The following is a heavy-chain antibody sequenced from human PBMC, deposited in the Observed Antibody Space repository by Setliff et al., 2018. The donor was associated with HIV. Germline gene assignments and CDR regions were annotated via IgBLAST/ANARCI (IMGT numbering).Heavy chain of an antibody. V-gene: IGHV4-34*01. CDR1: GGSFSDYY. CDR3: ARQGLTMNRGVPAPILYYFDY. J-gene: IGHJ4*02. D-gene: IGHD3-10*01. Sequence: LSLTCAVYGGSFSDYYWSWIRQPPGKGLEWIGEINHSGSTNYNPSLKSRVTISVDTSKNQFSLNLNSVTATDTAVYYCARQGLTMNRGVPAPILYYFDYWGPGILVTAPQ. CDR2: INHSGST.